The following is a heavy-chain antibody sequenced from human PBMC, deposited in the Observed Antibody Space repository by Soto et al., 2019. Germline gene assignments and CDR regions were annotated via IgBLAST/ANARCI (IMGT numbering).Heavy chain of an antibody. D-gene: IGHD3-3*01. Sequence: SETLSPPCTFSCGSISSGVYYWGLVRPHPGKGLEWIGYIYYSGSTHYNPSLKSRVTISVDTSKNQFSLKLSSVTAADTAVYYCARYYDFWSGYYTWFDPWGQGTLVTAPQ. CDR1: CGSISSGVYY. CDR3: ARYYDFWSGYYTWFDP. J-gene: IGHJ5*02. V-gene: IGHV4-31*03. CDR2: IYYSGST.